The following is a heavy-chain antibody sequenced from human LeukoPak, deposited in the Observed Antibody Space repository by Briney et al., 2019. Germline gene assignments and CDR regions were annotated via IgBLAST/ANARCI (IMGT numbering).Heavy chain of an antibody. J-gene: IGHJ1*01. Sequence: SGPTLVNPTQTLTLTCTFSGFSLSTSGVGVGWIRQPPGKALEWFALIYWNDDKRYSPSLKSRLTITKDTSKNQVVLTMTNMDPMDTATYYCAHTEDYGDYLQYFQHWGQGTLVTVSS. CDR1: GFSLSTSGVG. CDR3: AHTEDYGDYLQYFQH. D-gene: IGHD4-17*01. CDR2: IYWNDDK. V-gene: IGHV2-5*01.